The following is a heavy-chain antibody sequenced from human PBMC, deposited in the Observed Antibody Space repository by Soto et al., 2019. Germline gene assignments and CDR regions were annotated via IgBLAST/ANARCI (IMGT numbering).Heavy chain of an antibody. Sequence: QVQLVQSGAEVKKPAASVKVSCKASGYTFTGYYMHWVRQAPGQGLEWMGWINPNSGGTNYAQKFQGRVTMTRDTSISTAYMEQSRLKSDDTAVYYCARGDWNYEMMAFDPWGQGTLVTVSS. D-gene: IGHD1-7*01. CDR2: INPNSGGT. V-gene: IGHV1-2*02. J-gene: IGHJ5*02. CDR3: ARGDWNYEMMAFDP. CDR1: GYTFTGYY.